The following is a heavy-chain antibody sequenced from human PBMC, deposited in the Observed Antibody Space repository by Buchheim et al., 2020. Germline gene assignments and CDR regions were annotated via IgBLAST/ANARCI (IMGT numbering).Heavy chain of an antibody. CDR3: AKGSMTTVVYYYYGMDV. CDR1: GFTFSSYG. V-gene: IGHV3-30*18. CDR2: ISYDGSNK. Sequence: QVQLVESGGGVVQPGRSLRLSCAASGFTFSSYGMHWVRQAPGKGLEWVAVISYDGSNKYYADSVKGRFTISRDNSKNKLYLQMNSLRAEDTAVYYCAKGSMTTVVYYYYGMDVWGQGTT. D-gene: IGHD4-17*01. J-gene: IGHJ6*02.